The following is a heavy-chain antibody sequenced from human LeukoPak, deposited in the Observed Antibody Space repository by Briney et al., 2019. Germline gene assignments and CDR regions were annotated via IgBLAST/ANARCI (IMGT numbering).Heavy chain of an antibody. Sequence: SETLSLTCTVSGASTSSYYWSWLRQPPGKGLEWIGHIFYSGSTKYNPSLKSRLTIAVDTSRNQFSLKLSSVSAADTAVYYCVRGYSSSGHNWFDPWGQGTLVTVSS. CDR3: VRGYSSSGHNWFDP. D-gene: IGHD6-13*01. J-gene: IGHJ5*02. CDR1: GASTSSYY. V-gene: IGHV4-59*01. CDR2: IFYSGST.